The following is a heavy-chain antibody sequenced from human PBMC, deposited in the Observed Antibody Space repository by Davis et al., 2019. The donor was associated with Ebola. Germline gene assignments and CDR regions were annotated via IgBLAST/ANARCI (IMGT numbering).Heavy chain of an antibody. CDR1: GGSFSAYY. V-gene: IGHV4-34*01. J-gene: IGHJ4*02. CDR2: INHSGST. CDR3: ARGKTYSVY. Sequence: SETLSPTCAVYGGSFSAYYWSWIRQPPEKGLEWIGEINHSGSTNYNPSLKSRVTISVDTSKNQFSLKLRSVTAADTAVYYCARGKTYSVYWGRGTLVTVSS.